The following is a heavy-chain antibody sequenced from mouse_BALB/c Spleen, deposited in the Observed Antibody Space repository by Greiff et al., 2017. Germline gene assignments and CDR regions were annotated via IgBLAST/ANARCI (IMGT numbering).Heavy chain of an antibody. V-gene: IGHV5-4*02. CDR1: GFTFSDYY. D-gene: IGHD3-2*01. CDR2: ISDGGSYT. J-gene: IGHJ3*01. CDR3: ARDRGDSSGYGRFAY. Sequence: DVQLVESGGGLVKPGGSLKLSCAASGFTFSDYYMYWVRQTPEKRLEWVATISDGGSYTYYPDSVKGRFTISRDNAKNNLYLQMSSLKSEDTAMYYCARDRGDSSGYGRFAYWGQGTLVTVSA.